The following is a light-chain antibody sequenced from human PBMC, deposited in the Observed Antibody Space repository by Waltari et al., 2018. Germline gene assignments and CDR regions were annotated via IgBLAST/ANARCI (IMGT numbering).Light chain of an antibody. V-gene: IGKV3-20*01. CDR3: QQYGSSPPYT. Sequence: EIVLTQSPVTLSLSPGERSTLPCRASQSVSSSYLAWYQQTPGQAPRLVIYGASSRATGIPDRFSGSGSGTDFTLTISRLEPEDSAVYHCQQYGSSPPYTFGQGTKLEIK. CDR1: QSVSSSY. J-gene: IGKJ2*01. CDR2: GAS.